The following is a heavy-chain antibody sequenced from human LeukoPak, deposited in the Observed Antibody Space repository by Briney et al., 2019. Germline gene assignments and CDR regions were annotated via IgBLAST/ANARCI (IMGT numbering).Heavy chain of an antibody. V-gene: IGHV1-69*06. J-gene: IGHJ4*02. CDR1: GGTFSSYA. CDR2: IIPIFGTA. CDR3: ARWVRQPDQFDY. D-gene: IGHD1-14*01. Sequence: SVKVSCKASGGTFSSYAISWVRQAPGQGLEWMGGIIPIFGTANYAQKFQGRVTITADKSTSTAYMELSSLRSEDTAVYYCARWVRQPDQFDYWGQGTLVTVSS.